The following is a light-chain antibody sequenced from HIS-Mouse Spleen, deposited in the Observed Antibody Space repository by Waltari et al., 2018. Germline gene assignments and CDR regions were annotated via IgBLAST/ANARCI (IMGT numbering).Light chain of an antibody. CDR1: ALPKKY. V-gene: IGLV3-10*01. Sequence: SYELTQPPSVSVSPGQTARITCSGDALPKKYAYWYQQKSGQAPVLVIYEESKRPSGIPEGFSGSSSGKMATLTISGAQVEDEADYYCYSTDSSGNHRVFGGGTKLTVL. CDR2: EES. J-gene: IGLJ2*01. CDR3: YSTDSSGNHRV.